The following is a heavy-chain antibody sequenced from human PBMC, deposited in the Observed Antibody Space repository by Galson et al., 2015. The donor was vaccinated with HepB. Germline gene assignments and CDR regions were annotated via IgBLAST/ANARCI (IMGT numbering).Heavy chain of an antibody. Sequence: SLRLSCAASGFTFSSYAMSWVRQAPGKGLEWVAVISYDGSNKYYADSVKGRFTISRDNSKNTLYLQMNSLRAEDTAVYYCASVEGSYYYGSGTPPAKYGMDVWGQGTTVTVSS. V-gene: IGHV3-30*04. J-gene: IGHJ6*02. CDR2: ISYDGSNK. CDR3: ASVEGSYYYGSGTPPAKYGMDV. D-gene: IGHD3-10*01. CDR1: GFTFSSYA.